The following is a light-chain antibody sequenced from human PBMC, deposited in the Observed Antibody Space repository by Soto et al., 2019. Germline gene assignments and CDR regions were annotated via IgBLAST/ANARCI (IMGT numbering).Light chain of an antibody. J-gene: IGKJ1*01. CDR1: QSISSW. Sequence: DIQMTQSHSTLSASVGDRVNITCRASQSISSWLAWYQQKPGKAPKLLIYDASSLESGVPSRFSGSGSGTEFTLTISSLQPDDFATYYCQQYNSSPWTFGQGTKVDIK. CDR2: DAS. V-gene: IGKV1-5*01. CDR3: QQYNSSPWT.